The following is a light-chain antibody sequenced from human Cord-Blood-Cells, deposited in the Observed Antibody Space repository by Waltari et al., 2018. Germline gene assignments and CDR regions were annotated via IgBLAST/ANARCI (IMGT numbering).Light chain of an antibody. CDR3: SSYTSSSTLGM. CDR1: SSDVGGYNY. J-gene: IGLJ3*02. V-gene: IGLV2-14*03. CDR2: DVS. Sequence: QSALTQPASVSGSPGQSITISCTGTSSDVGGYNYVSWYQQHPGKAPKLRIYDVSNRPSGVSNRFSGSNSGNTASLTISGLQAEDEADYYCSSYTSSSTLGMFGGGTKLTVL.